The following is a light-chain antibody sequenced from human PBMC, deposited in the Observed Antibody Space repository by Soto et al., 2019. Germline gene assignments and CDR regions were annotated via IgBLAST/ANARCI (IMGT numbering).Light chain of an antibody. Sequence: DIQMTQSPSTLSASVGDRVTITCRASHSISAWLAWYQQKPGKAPTLLIYKASTLDSGVPSRFSGSGSGTEFTLTISSLQPDDFATYYCHQYHSFFNYTFGQGTKLEIK. CDR3: HQYHSFFNYT. CDR2: KAS. J-gene: IGKJ2*01. CDR1: HSISAW. V-gene: IGKV1-5*03.